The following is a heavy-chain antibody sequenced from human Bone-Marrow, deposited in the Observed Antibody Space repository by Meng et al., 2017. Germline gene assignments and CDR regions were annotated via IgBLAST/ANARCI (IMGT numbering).Heavy chain of an antibody. V-gene: IGHV4-34*01. Sequence: QVQLQQWGAGLLKPSETLSRTCAVYGGSFSGYYWSWDRQPPGKGLEWIGEINHSGSTNYNPSLKSRVTISVDTSKNQFSLKLSSVTAADTAVYYCARGGYCSGGSCNWGQGTLVTVSS. CDR1: GGSFSGYY. CDR2: INHSGST. D-gene: IGHD2-15*01. CDR3: ARGGYCSGGSCN. J-gene: IGHJ4*02.